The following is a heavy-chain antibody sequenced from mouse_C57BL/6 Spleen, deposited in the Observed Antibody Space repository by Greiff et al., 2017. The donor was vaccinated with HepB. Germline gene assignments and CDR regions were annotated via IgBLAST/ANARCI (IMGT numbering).Heavy chain of an antibody. CDR2: ISSGGDYI. J-gene: IGHJ3*01. D-gene: IGHD2-4*01. CDR3: TRDGNYDSLLAY. CDR1: GFTFSSYA. Sequence: EVQLVESGEGLVKPGGSLKLSCAASGFTFSSYAMSWVRQTPEKRLEWVAYISSGGDYIYYADTVKGRFTISRDNARNTLYLQMSSLKSEDTAMYYCTRDGNYDSLLAYWGQGTLVTVSA. V-gene: IGHV5-9-1*02.